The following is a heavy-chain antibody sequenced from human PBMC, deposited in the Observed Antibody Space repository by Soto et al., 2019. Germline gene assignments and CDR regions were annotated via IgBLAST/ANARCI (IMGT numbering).Heavy chain of an antibody. J-gene: IGHJ4*02. CDR2: FDPEDGET. CDR1: GYTRTELS. V-gene: IGHV1-24*01. CDR3: ATLGVYYYDSRDFDY. D-gene: IGHD3-22*01. Sequence: ASVKVSCRVSGYTRTELSMHWVRQAPGKGLEGMGGFDPEDGETIYAQKFQGRVTMTEDTSTDTAYMELSSLRSEDTAVYYCATLGVYYYDSRDFDYWGQGTLVTVSS.